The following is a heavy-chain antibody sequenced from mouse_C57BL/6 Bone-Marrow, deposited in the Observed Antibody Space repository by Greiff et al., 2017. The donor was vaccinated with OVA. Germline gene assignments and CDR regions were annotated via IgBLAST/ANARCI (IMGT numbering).Heavy chain of an antibody. Sequence: EVQLQQSGTVLARPGASVKMSCKTSGYTFTSYWMHWVKQRPGQGLEWIGAIYPGNSDTSYNQQFKGKAKLNAVTSASTANMELSSLTNEDSAVYDCTRNPSYYYGSSYWDFDVWGTGTTVTVSS. V-gene: IGHV1-5*01. J-gene: IGHJ1*03. CDR3: TRNPSYYYGSSYWDFDV. D-gene: IGHD1-1*01. CDR2: IYPGNSDT. CDR1: GYTFTSYW.